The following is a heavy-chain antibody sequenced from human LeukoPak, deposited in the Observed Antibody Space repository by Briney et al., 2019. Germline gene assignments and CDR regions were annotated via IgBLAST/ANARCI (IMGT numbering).Heavy chain of an antibody. D-gene: IGHD3-10*01. Sequence: GGCLRLSCAASGFTFSSYWMHWVRQAPGKGLVWVSRITTDGSTTNYADSVKGRFTISRDNAKNTPYLQMNSLRAEDTAVYYCVRGRGSGSYCDYWGQGTLVTVSS. CDR1: GFTFSSYW. CDR3: VRGRGSGSYCDY. V-gene: IGHV3-74*01. J-gene: IGHJ4*02. CDR2: ITTDGSTT.